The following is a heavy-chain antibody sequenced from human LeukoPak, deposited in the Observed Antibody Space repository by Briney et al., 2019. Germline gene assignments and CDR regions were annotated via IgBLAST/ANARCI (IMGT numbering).Heavy chain of an antibody. CDR2: IYYSGTT. D-gene: IGHD3-9*01. V-gene: IGHV4-30-4*01. CDR1: GGSISSNKDY. Sequence: PSETLSLTCTVSGGSISSNKDYWSWLRQPPGKGLEWVGYIYYSGTTYYNPSLKSRVSISVDTSKNQFSLNLSSVTAEDTAVYYCARGRPYYDALTSRFTIGRVDYWGQGNLVTVSS. CDR3: ARGRPYYDALTSRFTIGRVDY. J-gene: IGHJ4*02.